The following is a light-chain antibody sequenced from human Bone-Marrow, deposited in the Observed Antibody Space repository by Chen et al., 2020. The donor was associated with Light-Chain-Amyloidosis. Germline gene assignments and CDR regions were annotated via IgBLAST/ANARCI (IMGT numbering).Light chain of an antibody. CDR2: RSN. CDR3: SSWDDSLSGRV. V-gene: IGLV1-47*01. J-gene: IGLJ3*02. CDR1: RSNIGNNY. Sequence: QSVLTQPTSSSGTPGQRVTISCSGSRSNIGNNYVYWYQHLPGTAPKLLIYRSNQRPAGVPDRFSGSQSDTSASLVISGLRSEDEADYYCSSWDDSLSGRVFGGGTKLTVL.